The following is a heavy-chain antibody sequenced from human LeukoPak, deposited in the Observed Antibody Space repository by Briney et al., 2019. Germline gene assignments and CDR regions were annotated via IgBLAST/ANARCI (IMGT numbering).Heavy chain of an antibody. Sequence: GGSLRLSCAASGFTFSSYGMHWVRQAPGKGLEWVAFIRYDGSNKYYADSVRGRFTISRDNAKNSLYLQTNGLRADDTAVYYCARGSYDSSGYYYWDFDYWGQGTLVTVSS. CDR3: ARGSYDSSGYYYWDFDY. CDR2: IRYDGSNK. V-gene: IGHV3-30*02. J-gene: IGHJ4*02. D-gene: IGHD3-22*01. CDR1: GFTFSSYG.